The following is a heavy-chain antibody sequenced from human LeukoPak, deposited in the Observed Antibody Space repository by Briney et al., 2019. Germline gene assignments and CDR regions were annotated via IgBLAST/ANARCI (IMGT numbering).Heavy chain of an antibody. V-gene: IGHV3-30-3*01. D-gene: IGHD3-10*01. CDR3: ARPIITMVRGVITPSFGY. J-gene: IGHJ4*02. CDR2: ISYDGSNK. Sequence: PGGALRHSRAASRFTLSSYAMHGVRPAPGKGLEWVAVISYDGSNKYYADSVKGRFTISRDNSKNTLYLQMNSLRAEDTAVYYCARPIITMVRGVITPSFGYWGQGTLVTVSS. CDR1: RFTLSSYA.